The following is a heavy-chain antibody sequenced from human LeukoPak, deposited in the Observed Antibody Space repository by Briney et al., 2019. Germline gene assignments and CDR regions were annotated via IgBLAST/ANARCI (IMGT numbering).Heavy chain of an antibody. J-gene: IGHJ4*02. D-gene: IGHD3-10*01. CDR3: ARVTRSGSSDY. CDR2: IKQDGSEK. CDR1: GFTFSSYW. Sequence: GGSLRLSCAASGFTFSSYWMSWVRQAPGKGLEWVANIKQDGSEKYYVDSVKGRFTISRDNAKNSQYLQMNSLRAEDTAVYYCARVTRSGSSDYWGQGTLVTVSS. V-gene: IGHV3-7*03.